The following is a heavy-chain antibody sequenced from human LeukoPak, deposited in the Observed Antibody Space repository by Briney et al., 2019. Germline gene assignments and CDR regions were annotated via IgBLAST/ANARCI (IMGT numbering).Heavy chain of an antibody. D-gene: IGHD5-12*01. V-gene: IGHV3-33*06. J-gene: IGHJ3*02. Sequence: GGSLRLSCAASGFTFSSYGMHWVRQAPGKGLEWAAVIWYDGSNKYYADSVKGRFTISRDNFKNTLYLQMNSLRAEDTAVYYCAKDPNYAVDIVASSGAFDIWGQGTMVTVSS. CDR2: IWYDGSNK. CDR1: GFTFSSYG. CDR3: AKDPNYAVDIVASSGAFDI.